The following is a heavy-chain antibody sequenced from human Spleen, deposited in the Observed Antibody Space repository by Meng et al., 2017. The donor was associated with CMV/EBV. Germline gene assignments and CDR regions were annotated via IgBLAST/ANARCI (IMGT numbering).Heavy chain of an antibody. CDR2: ISYDGSKI. CDR1: GFTFSYYG. Sequence: GESLKISCAASGFTFSYYGMHWVRQPPGKGLEWVALISYDGSKIYYVDSVKGRFTISRDNAKNSLYLQMNSLRAEDTAVYYCARGGIAVAGIGDYWGQGTLVTVSS. CDR3: ARGGIAVAGIGDY. J-gene: IGHJ4*02. V-gene: IGHV3-30*12. D-gene: IGHD6-19*01.